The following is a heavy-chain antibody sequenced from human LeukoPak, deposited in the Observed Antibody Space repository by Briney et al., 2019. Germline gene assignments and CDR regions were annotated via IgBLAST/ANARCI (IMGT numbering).Heavy chain of an antibody. CDR3: ATDLGGYYSGSGTYWGSLDY. V-gene: IGHV3-15*01. CDR1: GFTFTNAW. J-gene: IGHJ4*02. CDR2: IKRKSDGGTP. Sequence: PGGSLRLSCAASGFTFTNAWMSWVRQAPAKGLEWVGRIKRKSDGGTPDNAAPVKGRFTISRDDSKNTLYLQMNSLKTEDTAVYYRATDLGGYYSGSGTYWGSLDYWGQGTVVTVSS. D-gene: IGHD3-10*01.